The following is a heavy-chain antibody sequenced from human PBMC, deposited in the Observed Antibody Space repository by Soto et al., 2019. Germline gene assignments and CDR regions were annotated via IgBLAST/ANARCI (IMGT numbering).Heavy chain of an antibody. CDR3: ATGQYYYGPQF. J-gene: IGHJ4*02. D-gene: IGHD3-10*01. CDR1: GGSVNNGIFL. V-gene: IGHV4-61*01. CDR2: GFYNGDT. Sequence: QVQLQESGPGLVKPSETLSLTCAVSGGSVNNGIFLWSWIRQPPGKGLEWIGYGFYNGDTNYNPSLKSRVTISLDKSENRFSLKLTSVTAADTAVYYCATGQYYYGPQFWGQGALVTVSS.